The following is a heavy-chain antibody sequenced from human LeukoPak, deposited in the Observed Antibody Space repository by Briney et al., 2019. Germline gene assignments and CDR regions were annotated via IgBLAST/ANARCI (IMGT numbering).Heavy chain of an antibody. CDR2: IIPIFGTA. J-gene: IGHJ4*02. CDR1: GGTFSSYA. D-gene: IGHD5-12*01. Sequence: ASVKVSCKASGGTFSSYAISWVRQAPGQGLEWMGGIIPIFGTANYAQKFQGRVTITTVESTSTAYMELSSLRSEDTAVYYCARGSDYEGYFDYWGQGTLVTVSS. CDR3: ARGSDYEGYFDY. V-gene: IGHV1-69*05.